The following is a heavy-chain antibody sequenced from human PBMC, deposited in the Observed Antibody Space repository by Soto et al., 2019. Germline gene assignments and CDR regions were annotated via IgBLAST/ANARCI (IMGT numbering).Heavy chain of an antibody. V-gene: IGHV4-30-4*01. Sequence: QVQLQESGPGLVKPSQTLSLTCTVSGGSISSGDYYWSWIRQPPGKGLEWIGYIHNSGRTYYKPSLRSGLSLSVDTSKTQFSLKLTSVTAADTAVDYCARGRLGADRSGDYWKYMAVWGQGTTVTVSS. CDR2: IHNSGRT. J-gene: IGHJ6*02. CDR3: ARGRLGADRSGDYWKYMAV. D-gene: IGHD3-22*01. CDR1: GGSISSGDYY.